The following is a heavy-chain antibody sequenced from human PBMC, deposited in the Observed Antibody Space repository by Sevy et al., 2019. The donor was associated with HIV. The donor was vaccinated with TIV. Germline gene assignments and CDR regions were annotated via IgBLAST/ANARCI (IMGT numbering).Heavy chain of an antibody. CDR2: ISGSGGST. J-gene: IGHJ1*01. CDR1: GFTXSSYA. CDR3: AKXXXXAXXXXXXX. Sequence: GGSLRLSCAASGFTXSSYAMSWVRQAPGKGLEWVSAISGSGGSTYYADSVKGRFTISRDKSKNTLYLQMNSLRAEDTAVYYCAKXXXXAXXXXXXXWGXXTLVTVSS. V-gene: IGHV3-23*01.